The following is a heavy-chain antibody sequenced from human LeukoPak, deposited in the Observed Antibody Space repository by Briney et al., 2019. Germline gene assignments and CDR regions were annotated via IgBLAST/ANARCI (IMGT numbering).Heavy chain of an antibody. D-gene: IGHD6-13*01. V-gene: IGHV4-59*01. J-gene: IGHJ3*02. Sequence: PSETLSLTCSVSGGSISSYYWSWIRQPPGKGLEWIGYVYYSGSTNYNPSLKCRVTISVDTSKNQFSLKLSSVTAADTAVYYCARRYSSSWSDAFDIWGQGTMVTVSS. CDR1: GGSISSYY. CDR2: VYYSGST. CDR3: ARRYSSSWSDAFDI.